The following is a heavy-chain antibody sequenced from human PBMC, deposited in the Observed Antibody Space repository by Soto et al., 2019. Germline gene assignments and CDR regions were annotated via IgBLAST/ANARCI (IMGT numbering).Heavy chain of an antibody. CDR1: GFTFSDYA. Sequence: GGSLRLSCAASGFTFSDYAMSWVRQSPGKGLEWVSAISGTGSRTYHADSVKGRFTISRDNSRNRLYLQMNSLRAEDTAVYYCAKDTTIFGVVPFDYWGQGTLVTVSS. CDR2: ISGTGSRT. CDR3: AKDTTIFGVVPFDY. D-gene: IGHD3-3*01. V-gene: IGHV3-23*01. J-gene: IGHJ4*02.